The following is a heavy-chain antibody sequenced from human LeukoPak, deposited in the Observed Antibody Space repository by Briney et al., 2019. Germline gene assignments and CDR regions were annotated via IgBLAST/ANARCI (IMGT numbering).Heavy chain of an antibody. Sequence: GGSLRLSCAASGFTFSSYWMHWVRQAPGKGLVWVSDINSDGGTTSYADSVKGRFTISRDNAKNTLYLQMNSLRAEDTAVYYCARERRSSGWYDAFDMRGQGTMVTVSS. D-gene: IGHD6-19*01. CDR3: ARERRSSGWYDAFDM. V-gene: IGHV3-74*01. CDR1: GFTFSSYW. J-gene: IGHJ3*02. CDR2: INSDGGTT.